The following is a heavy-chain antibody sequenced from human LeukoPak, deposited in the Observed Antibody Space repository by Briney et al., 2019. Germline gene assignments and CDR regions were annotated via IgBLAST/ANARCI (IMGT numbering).Heavy chain of an antibody. J-gene: IGHJ4*02. Sequence: PSETLSLTCTVSGGSISSYYWSWTRQPPGKGLEWIGNIHSDGNTHYNPSLKSRVSISVDTSKNQFSLRLSSVTAADTAIYYCARDTHLEYWGQGTPVTVSS. V-gene: IGHV4-4*08. CDR1: GGSISSYY. CDR2: IHSDGNT. CDR3: ARDTHLEY. D-gene: IGHD2/OR15-2a*01.